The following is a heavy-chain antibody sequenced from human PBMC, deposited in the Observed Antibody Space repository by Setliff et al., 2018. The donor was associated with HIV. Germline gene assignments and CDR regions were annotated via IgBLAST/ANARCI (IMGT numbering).Heavy chain of an antibody. CDR3: AREQPYYNFWSGYYSNWFDP. Sequence: SETLSLTCAVYGGSFSDYYWSWIRQPPGKGLEWIGEINHKKRTNYNPSLKSRVTISVDTSKNQFSLKLSSVTAADTAVYYCAREQPYYNFWSGYYSNWFDPWGQGTLVTVSS. D-gene: IGHD3-3*01. V-gene: IGHV4-34*01. CDR2: INHKKRT. CDR1: GGSFSDYY. J-gene: IGHJ5*02.